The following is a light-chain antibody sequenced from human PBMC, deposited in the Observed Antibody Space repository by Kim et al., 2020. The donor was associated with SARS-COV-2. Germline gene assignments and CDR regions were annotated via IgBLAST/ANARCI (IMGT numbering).Light chain of an antibody. CDR3: CSYTGTDPSKV. Sequence: QSALTQPRSVSGSPGQSVTISCTGTSSDVGGYNYVSWYLLHPGKAPKLMIYAVSKRPSGVPDRFSGSKSGNTASLTISGLQAEDEADYYCCSYTGTDPSKVFGTGTKVTVL. CDR2: AVS. V-gene: IGLV2-11*01. J-gene: IGLJ1*01. CDR1: SSDVGGYNY.